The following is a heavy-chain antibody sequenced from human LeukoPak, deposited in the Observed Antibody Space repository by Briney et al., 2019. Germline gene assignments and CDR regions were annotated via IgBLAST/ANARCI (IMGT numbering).Heavy chain of an antibody. CDR2: LIPIYGSP. D-gene: IGHD3-22*01. J-gene: IGHJ3*02. CDR1: GGGFTFSSHA. CDR3: AGFFYDNSGDAFDI. V-gene: IGHV1-69*13. Sequence: SVKASCKASGGGFTFSSHAISWVRQAPGQGLEWMGGLIPIYGSPNYAQKFQGRLTITSDESTRTVYMELSSLRPEDSAVHYCAGFFYDNSGDAFDIWGQGTMVTVSS.